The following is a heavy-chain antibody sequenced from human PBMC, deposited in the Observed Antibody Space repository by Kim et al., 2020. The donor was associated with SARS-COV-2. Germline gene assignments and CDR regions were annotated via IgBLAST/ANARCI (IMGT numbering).Heavy chain of an antibody. Sequence: GGSLRLSCAASGFTVSSTYMSWVRQAPGKGLEWVSLIYSGGSTYYADSVKGRFTISRDNSKNTLYLQMNSLRAEDTAVYYCASESSGWNYYYYGMDVWG. CDR1: GFTVSSTY. CDR2: IYSGGST. D-gene: IGHD6-19*01. J-gene: IGHJ6*02. V-gene: IGHV3-66*01. CDR3: ASESSGWNYYYYGMDV.